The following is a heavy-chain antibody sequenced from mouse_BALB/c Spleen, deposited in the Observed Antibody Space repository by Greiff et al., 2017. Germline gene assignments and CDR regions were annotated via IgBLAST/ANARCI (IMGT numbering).Heavy chain of an antibody. J-gene: IGHJ3*01. V-gene: IGHV5-6*01. CDR1: GFTFSSYG. CDR2: ISSGGSYT. Sequence: EVKLVESGGYLVKPGGSLKLSCAASGFTFSSYGMSWVRQTPDKRLEWVATISSGGSYTYYPDSVKGRFTISRDNAKNTLYLQMSSLKSEDTAMYYCARHERSWFAYWGQGTLVTVSA. CDR3: ARHERSWFAY.